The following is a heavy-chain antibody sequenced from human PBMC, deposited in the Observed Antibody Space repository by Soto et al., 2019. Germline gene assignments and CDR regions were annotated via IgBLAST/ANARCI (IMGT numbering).Heavy chain of an antibody. CDR1: GGSISSYY. CDR2: IYYSGST. CDR3: AREGGAGTPGIVDP. D-gene: IGHD6-19*01. V-gene: IGHV4-59*01. J-gene: IGHJ5*02. Sequence: PSETLSLTCTVSGGSISSYYLSWIRQPPGKGLEWIGYIYYSGSTNYNPSLKSRVTISVDTSKNQFSLKLSSVTAADTAVYYCAREGGAGTPGIVDPWGQGTLVTVSS.